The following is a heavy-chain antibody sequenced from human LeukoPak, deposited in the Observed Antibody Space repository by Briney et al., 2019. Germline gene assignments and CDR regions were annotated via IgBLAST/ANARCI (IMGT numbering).Heavy chain of an antibody. CDR2: INSDSSRM. Sequence: GESLRLSCAASGFTLSSYEMNWVRQAPGKGREWVSYINSDSSRMDYADSVKGRFTISRDNARNSLYLQMNSLTGEDTAVYYCARELQGSGFDPWGQGTLVTASP. V-gene: IGHV3-48*03. J-gene: IGHJ5*02. CDR3: ARELQGSGFDP. CDR1: GFTLSSYE. D-gene: IGHD6-19*01.